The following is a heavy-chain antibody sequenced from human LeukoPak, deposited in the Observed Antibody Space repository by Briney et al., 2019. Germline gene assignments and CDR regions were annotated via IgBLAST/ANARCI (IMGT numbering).Heavy chain of an antibody. V-gene: IGHV4-59*08. CDR1: GGSISSYY. CDR3: ARRGYSSGWYAAYLDY. CDR2: IYYSGST. J-gene: IGHJ4*02. Sequence: SETLSLTCTVSGGSISSYYWSWIRQPPGKGLEWIGYIYYSGSTNYNPSLKSRVTISVDTSKNQFSLKLSSVTAADTAVYYCARRGYSSGWYAAYLDYWGQGTLVTVSS. D-gene: IGHD6-19*01.